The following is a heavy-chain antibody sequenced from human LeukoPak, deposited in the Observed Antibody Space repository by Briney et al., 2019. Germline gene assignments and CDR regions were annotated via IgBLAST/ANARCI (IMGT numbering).Heavy chain of an antibody. V-gene: IGHV3-48*03. CDR1: GFTFSSYE. CDR3: ASGYDLPH. Sequence: GGSLRLSCAASGFTFSSYEMNWVRQAPGKGLEWVSYISISGSTIYYADSVKGRFTISRDNAKNSLYLQMNSLRVEDTAVYYCASGYDLPHWGQGNLVTVSS. CDR2: ISISGSTI. J-gene: IGHJ1*01. D-gene: IGHD5-12*01.